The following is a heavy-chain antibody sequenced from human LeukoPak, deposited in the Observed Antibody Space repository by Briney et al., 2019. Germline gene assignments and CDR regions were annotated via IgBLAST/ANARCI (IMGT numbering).Heavy chain of an antibody. Sequence: SETLSLTCTVSGGSISSYYWSWIRQPPGKGLEWIGYIYYSGSTNYNPSLKSRVTISVDTSKNQFSLKLSSVTAEDTAVYYCARDLSLWFGELIDYWGQGTLVTVSS. CDR3: ARDLSLWFGELIDY. CDR2: IYYSGST. J-gene: IGHJ4*02. CDR1: GGSISSYY. D-gene: IGHD3-10*01. V-gene: IGHV4-59*01.